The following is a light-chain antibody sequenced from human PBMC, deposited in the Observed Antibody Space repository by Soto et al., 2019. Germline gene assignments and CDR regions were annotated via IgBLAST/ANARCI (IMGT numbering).Light chain of an antibody. CDR1: QSVSSN. CDR3: QQYNNLPPYT. J-gene: IGKJ2*01. Sequence: EIVMTQSPATLSGSAGERATLSCRASQSVSSNLAWYQQKPGQAPRLHIYGASTRATGIPARFSGSGAGTEFTLTSSGHQFEDLAVYYCQQYNNLPPYTFGQGTKLELK. CDR2: GAS. V-gene: IGKV3-15*01.